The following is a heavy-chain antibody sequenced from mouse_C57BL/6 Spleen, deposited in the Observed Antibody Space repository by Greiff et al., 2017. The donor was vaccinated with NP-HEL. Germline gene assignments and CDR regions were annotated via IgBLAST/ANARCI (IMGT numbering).Heavy chain of an antibody. V-gene: IGHV5-9-1*02. CDR2: ISSGGDYI. J-gene: IGHJ4*01. CDR1: GFTFSSYA. Sequence: EVKLQESGEGLVKPGGSLKLSCAASGFTFSSYAMSWVRQTPEKRLEWVAYISSGGDYIYYADTVKGRFTISRDNARNTLYLQMSSLKSEDTAMYYCTRADPYYYAMDYWGQGTSVTVSS. CDR3: TRADPYYYAMDY.